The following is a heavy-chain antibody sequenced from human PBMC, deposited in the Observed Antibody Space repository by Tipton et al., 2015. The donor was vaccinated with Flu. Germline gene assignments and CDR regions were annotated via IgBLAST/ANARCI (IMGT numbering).Heavy chain of an antibody. V-gene: IGHV3-7*01. CDR3: GRAIGGSNSY. CDR2: INQDGSVI. D-gene: IGHD1-14*01. CDR1: GFTFGNSW. Sequence: SLRLSCAASGFTFGNSWMNWVRQAPGKGLEWVANINQDGSVIYYVDSVRGRFTISRDNAKNSLYLQMNSLGGEDSAVYYCGRAIGGSNSYWGQGTLVTVSS. J-gene: IGHJ4*02.